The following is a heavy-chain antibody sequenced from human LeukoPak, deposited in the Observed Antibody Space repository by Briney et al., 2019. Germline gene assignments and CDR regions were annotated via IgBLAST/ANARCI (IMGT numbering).Heavy chain of an antibody. Sequence: SETLSLTCTVSGGSISSSSYYWGWIRQPPGKGLEWIGSIYYSGSTYYNPSLKSRVTISVDTSKNQFSVKLSSVTAADTAVYYCAREYSSSPDYWGQGTLVTVSS. CDR1: GGSISSSSYY. D-gene: IGHD6-6*01. V-gene: IGHV4-39*02. CDR2: IYYSGST. CDR3: AREYSSSPDY. J-gene: IGHJ4*02.